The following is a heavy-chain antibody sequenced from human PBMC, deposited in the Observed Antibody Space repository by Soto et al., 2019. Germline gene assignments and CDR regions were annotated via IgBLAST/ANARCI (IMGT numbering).Heavy chain of an antibody. V-gene: IGHV4-39*01. CDR2: IYYSGST. CDR3: ARRWIRQNWFDP. CDR1: GGSIISSGYY. J-gene: IGHJ5*02. D-gene: IGHD5-18*01. Sequence: SDTLSLTCTVSGGSIISSGYYWGLIRQPPGKGLEWIGSIYYSGSTYYNPSLKSRVTISVDTSKNQFSLKLSSVTAADTAVYYCARRWIRQNWFDPWGPGTLVTVS.